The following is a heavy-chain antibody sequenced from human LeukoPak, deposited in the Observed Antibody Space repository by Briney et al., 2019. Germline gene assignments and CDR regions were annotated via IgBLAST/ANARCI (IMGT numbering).Heavy chain of an antibody. V-gene: IGHV4-34*01. CDR1: GGSFSGYY. CDR2: INHSGST. CDR3: VRGHYYYYPDY. Sequence: LETLSLTCAVYGGSFSGYYWSWIRQPPGKGLEWIGEINHSGSTNYNPSLKSRVTISVDTSKNQFSLKLSSVTAADTAVYYCVRGHYYYYPDYWGQGTLVTVSS. D-gene: IGHD3-10*01. J-gene: IGHJ4*02.